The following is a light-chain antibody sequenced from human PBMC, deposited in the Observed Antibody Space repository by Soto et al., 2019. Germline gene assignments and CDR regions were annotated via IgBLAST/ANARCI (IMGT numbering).Light chain of an antibody. CDR1: SSDVGFYNF. J-gene: IGLJ2*01. Sequence: QSALTQPPSASGSPGQSLTISCTGTSSDVGFYNFVSWYQQRPGKAPKLVIYEVTKRPSGVPDRFSGSKSGNTASLTVSGLQAEDEADYYCSSNAGSNNLVFGGGTKVTVL. CDR3: SSNAGSNNLV. CDR2: EVT. V-gene: IGLV2-8*01.